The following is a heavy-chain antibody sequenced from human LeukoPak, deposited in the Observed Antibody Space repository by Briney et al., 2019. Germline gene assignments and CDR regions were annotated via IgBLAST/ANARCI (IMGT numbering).Heavy chain of an antibody. CDR1: GFTFSSYS. V-gene: IGHV3-48*01. CDR3: ARGTASGDV. Sequence: GGSLRLSCAASGFTFSSYSMNWVRQAPGKGLEWVSYISSSSSTIYYADSVKVRFTISRDNAKNSLYLQTNSLRAEDTAVYYCARGTASGDVWGKGTTVTVSS. D-gene: IGHD5-18*01. J-gene: IGHJ6*04. CDR2: ISSSSSTI.